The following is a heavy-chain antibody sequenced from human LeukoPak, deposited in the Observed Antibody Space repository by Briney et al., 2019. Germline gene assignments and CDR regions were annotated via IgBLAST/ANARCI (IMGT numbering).Heavy chain of an antibody. J-gene: IGHJ6*03. CDR3: ARGTYYDNMDV. CDR2: IYSGGST. D-gene: IGHD3-22*01. CDR1: GFTVSSNY. V-gene: IGHV3-53*01. Sequence: GGSLRLSCAASGFTVSSNYMSWVRQAPGKGLEWVSVIYSGGSTYYADSVKGRFTISRDNSKNTLYLQMNSLRAEDTAAYYCARGTYYDNMDVWGKGTTVTISS.